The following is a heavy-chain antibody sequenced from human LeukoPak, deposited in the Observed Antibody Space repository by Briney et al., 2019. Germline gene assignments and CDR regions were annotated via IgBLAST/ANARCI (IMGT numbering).Heavy chain of an antibody. CDR1: GYTFTNYG. V-gene: IGHV1-2*04. J-gene: IGHJ3*02. CDR2: INPNSGGT. Sequence: ASVKVSCKASGYTFTNYGFSWVRQAPGQGLEWMGWINPNSGGTNYAQKFQGWVTMTRDTSISTAYMELSRLRSDDTAVYYCARERYYYDSSGYFAFDIWGQGTMVTVSS. D-gene: IGHD3-22*01. CDR3: ARERYYYDSSGYFAFDI.